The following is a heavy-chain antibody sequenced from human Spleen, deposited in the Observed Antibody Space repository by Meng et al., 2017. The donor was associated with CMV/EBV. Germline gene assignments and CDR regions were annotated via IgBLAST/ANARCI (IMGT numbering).Heavy chain of an antibody. J-gene: IGHJ1*01. CDR1: GFTFSGYS. Sequence: GESLKISCAASGFTFSGYSLNWVRQAPGKGLEWVANIKQDGSERYYVDSVKGRFTISRDNAKNSLHLQMNSLRAEDTALYYCAKGGQYSGSYYGGLIGYFHHWGQGTLVTVSS. D-gene: IGHD1-26*01. CDR2: IKQDGSER. CDR3: AKGGQYSGSYYGGLIGYFHH. V-gene: IGHV3-7*03.